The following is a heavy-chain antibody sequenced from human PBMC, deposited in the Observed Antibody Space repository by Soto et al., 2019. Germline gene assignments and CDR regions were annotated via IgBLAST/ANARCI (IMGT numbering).Heavy chain of an antibody. J-gene: IGHJ5*02. CDR1: GFTFSSYA. V-gene: IGHV3-30-3*01. Sequence: PGGSLRLSCAASGFTFSSYAMHWVRQAPGKGLEWVAVISYDGSNKYYADSVKGRFTISRDNSKNTLYLQMNSLRAEDTAVYYCARDHGYCSGGSCYGGWFDPWGQGTLVTVSS. CDR2: ISYDGSNK. D-gene: IGHD2-15*01. CDR3: ARDHGYCSGGSCYGGWFDP.